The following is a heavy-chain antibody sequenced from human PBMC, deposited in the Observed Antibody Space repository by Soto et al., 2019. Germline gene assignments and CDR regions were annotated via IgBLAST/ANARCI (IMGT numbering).Heavy chain of an antibody. CDR2: ISSSSSYI. J-gene: IGHJ6*02. D-gene: IGHD3-22*01. Sequence: GGSLRLSCAASGFTFSSYSMNWVRQAPGKGLEWVSSISSSSSYIYYADSVKGRFTISRDNAKNSLYLQMNSLRAEDTAVYYCARGTIGARPTMINKEIPYYYYGMDVWGQGTTVTVSS. V-gene: IGHV3-21*01. CDR1: GFTFSSYS. CDR3: ARGTIGARPTMINKEIPYYYYGMDV.